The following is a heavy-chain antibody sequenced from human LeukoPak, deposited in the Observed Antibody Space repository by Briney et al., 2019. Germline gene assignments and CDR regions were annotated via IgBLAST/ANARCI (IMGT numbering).Heavy chain of an antibody. J-gene: IGHJ6*02. D-gene: IGHD3-22*01. CDR1: GFSFGDYA. CDR2: IRSKAYGGTT. Sequence: GGSLRLSCTASGFSFGDYAMSWVRQAPGKGLEWVSFIRSKAYGGTTEYAASVKGRFTISRDDSKSIAYLQMNSLKTEDTAVYYCRGDSSGYYSDYGMDVWGQGTTVTVSS. V-gene: IGHV3-49*04. CDR3: RGDSSGYYSDYGMDV.